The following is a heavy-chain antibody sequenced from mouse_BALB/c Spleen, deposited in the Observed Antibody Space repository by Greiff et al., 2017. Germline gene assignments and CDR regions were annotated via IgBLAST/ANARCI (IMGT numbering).Heavy chain of an antibody. D-gene: IGHD4-1*01. CDR2: NYPGSGNT. V-gene: IGHV1-84*02. J-gene: IGHJ2*01. Sequence: VQLQQSGPELVKPGASVKISCKASGYTFTDYYINWVKQKPGQGLEWIGWNYPGSGNTKYNEKFKGKATLTVDTSSSTAYMQLSSLTSEDTAVYFCARNWDDDYWGQGTTLTVSS. CDR3: ARNWDDDY. CDR1: GYTFTDYY.